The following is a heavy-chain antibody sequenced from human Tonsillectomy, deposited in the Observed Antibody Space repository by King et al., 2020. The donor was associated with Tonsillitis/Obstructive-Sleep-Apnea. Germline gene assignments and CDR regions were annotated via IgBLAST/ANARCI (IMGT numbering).Heavy chain of an antibody. J-gene: IGHJ4*02. CDR1: GFTFSSYG. V-gene: IGHV3-30*18. Sequence: VQLVESGGGVVQPGRSLRLSCATSGFTFSSYGMHWVRQAPGKGLEWVAVISYEGNNKYYAHSVKGRFTISRDNSKNTLYLQMNSLRAEDTAVYYCAKDLEDLAAIDYWGQGTLVTVSS. D-gene: IGHD2-15*01. CDR2: ISYEGNNK. CDR3: AKDLEDLAAIDY.